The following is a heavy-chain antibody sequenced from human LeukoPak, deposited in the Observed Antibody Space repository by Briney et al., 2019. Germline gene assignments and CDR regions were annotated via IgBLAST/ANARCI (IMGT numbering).Heavy chain of an antibody. CDR1: GYTFTGYD. D-gene: IGHD5-18*01. CDR2: MNPNSGNT. J-gene: IGHJ6*02. V-gene: IGHV1-8*01. Sequence: ASVKVSCKASGYTFTGYDINWVRQATGQGLEWMGWMNPNSGNTGYAQKFQGRVTMTRNTSISTAYMELSSLRSEDTAVYYCARGGGYSYGYFFPGLGYYGMDVWGQGTTVTVSS. CDR3: ARGGGYSYGYFFPGLGYYGMDV.